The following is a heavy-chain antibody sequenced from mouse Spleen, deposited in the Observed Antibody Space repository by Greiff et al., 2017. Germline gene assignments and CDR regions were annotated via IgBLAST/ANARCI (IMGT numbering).Heavy chain of an antibody. CDR2: INPNNGGT. Sequence: EVQLQQSGPELVKPGASEKISCKASGYTFTDYYMNWVKQSHGKSLEWIGDINPNNGGTSYNQKFKGKATLTVDKSSSTAYMELRSLTSGDSAVYYCARSFYYGPAWFAYWGQGTLVTVSA. D-gene: IGHD2-1*01. CDR1: GYTFTDYY. V-gene: IGHV1-26*01. CDR3: ARSFYYGPAWFAY. J-gene: IGHJ3*01.